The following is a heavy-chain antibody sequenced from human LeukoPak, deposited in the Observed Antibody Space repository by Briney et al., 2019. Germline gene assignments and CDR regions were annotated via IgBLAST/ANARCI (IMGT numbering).Heavy chain of an antibody. V-gene: IGHV3-7*01. D-gene: IGHD3-22*01. CDR1: GFTFSSYW. CDR2: IKQDGSEK. J-gene: IGHJ4*02. CDR3: AKGHYYDSSGYYSRDY. Sequence: GGSLRLSCAASGFTFSSYWMSWVRQAPGKGLEWVANIKQDGSEKYYVDSVKGRFTISRDNAKNSLYLQMNSLRAEDTAVYYCAKGHYYDSSGYYSRDYWGQGTLVTVSS.